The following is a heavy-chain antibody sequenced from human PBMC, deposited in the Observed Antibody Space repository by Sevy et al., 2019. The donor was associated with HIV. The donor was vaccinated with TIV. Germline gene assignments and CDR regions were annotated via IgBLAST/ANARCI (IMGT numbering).Heavy chain of an antibody. Sequence: GGSLRLSCAASGFTFRDYHMSWIRQAPGKGLEWVSYISSSGSSRNDADSVKGRFTISRDNAKNSLYLQMNSLRAEDTAVNYCAREIVGSAKVFDFWGQGTLVTVSS. J-gene: IGHJ4*02. D-gene: IGHD1-26*01. V-gene: IGHV3-11*04. CDR1: GFTFRDYH. CDR3: AREIVGSAKVFDF. CDR2: ISSSGSSR.